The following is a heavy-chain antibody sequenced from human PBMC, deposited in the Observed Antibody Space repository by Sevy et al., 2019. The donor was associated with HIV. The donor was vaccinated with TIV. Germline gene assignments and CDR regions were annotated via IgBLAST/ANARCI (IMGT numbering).Heavy chain of an antibody. CDR2: INSDGSST. Sequence: GGSLRLSCAASGFTFSSYWMHWVRQAPGKGLVWVSRINSDGSSTSYADSVKGRFTISRDNAKNTLYLQMNSRRAEDTAVYYCGRVGIAATGDYYYYMDVWGKGTTVTVSS. J-gene: IGHJ6*03. D-gene: IGHD6-13*01. CDR3: GRVGIAATGDYYYYMDV. V-gene: IGHV3-74*01. CDR1: GFTFSSYW.